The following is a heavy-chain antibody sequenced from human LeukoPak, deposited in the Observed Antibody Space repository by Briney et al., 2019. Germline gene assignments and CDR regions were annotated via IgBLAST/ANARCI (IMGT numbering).Heavy chain of an antibody. J-gene: IGHJ4*02. D-gene: IGHD2-15*01. CDR3: AKDPSRTLGYCNGGSCYSGYYFDY. Sequence: GGSLRLSCAASGFTFSNYAMGWVRQAPGKGLEWVSGISGSGDSTNYADSVKGRFTVSRDNSKNTLYLQMTSLRAEDTAIYFWAKDPSRTLGYCNGGSCYSGYYFDYWGQGTLVTVSS. CDR2: ISGSGDST. V-gene: IGHV3-23*01. CDR1: GFTFSNYA.